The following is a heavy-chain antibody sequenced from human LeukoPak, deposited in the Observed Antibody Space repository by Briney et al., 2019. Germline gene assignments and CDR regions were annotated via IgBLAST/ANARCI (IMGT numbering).Heavy chain of an antibody. D-gene: IGHD6-13*01. V-gene: IGHV3-23*01. Sequence: GGSLRLSCAASGFTFSSYAMSGVRQAPGKGLEWVLAISGSGGSTYYADSVKGRFTISRDNSKNTLYLQMNSLRAEDTAVYYCAKSGYSSSWSNAAVYNWFDPWGQGTLVTVSS. CDR3: AKSGYSSSWSNAAVYNWFDP. J-gene: IGHJ5*02. CDR2: ISGSGGST. CDR1: GFTFSSYA.